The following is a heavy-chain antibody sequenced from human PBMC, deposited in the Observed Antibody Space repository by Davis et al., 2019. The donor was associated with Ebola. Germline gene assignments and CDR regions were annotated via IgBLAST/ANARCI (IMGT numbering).Heavy chain of an antibody. J-gene: IGHJ4*02. CDR3: VRGLRGAGTLLYFDS. V-gene: IGHV4-59*12. Sequence: PSETLSLTCTVSGGSISSYYWSWIRQPPGKGLEWIGYIYYSGSTNYNPSLKSRVTISVDTSKNQFSLKLSSVTAADTAVYYCVRGLRGAGTLLYFDSWGQGTLVTVSS. CDR1: GGSISSYY. CDR2: IYYSGST. D-gene: IGHD6-13*01.